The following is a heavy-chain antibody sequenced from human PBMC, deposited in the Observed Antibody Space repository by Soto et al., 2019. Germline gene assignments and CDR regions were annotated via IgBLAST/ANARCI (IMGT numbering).Heavy chain of an antibody. CDR3: AKDQRLFYDILTGYSDNYFDY. CDR2: ISGSGGST. Sequence: PGGSLRLSCAASGFTFSSYAMSWVRQAPGKGLEWVSAISGSGGSTYYADSVKGRFTISRDNSKNTLYLQMNGLRAEDTAVYYCAKDQRLFYDILTGYSDNYFDYWGQGTLVTVSS. D-gene: IGHD3-9*01. V-gene: IGHV3-23*01. J-gene: IGHJ4*02. CDR1: GFTFSSYA.